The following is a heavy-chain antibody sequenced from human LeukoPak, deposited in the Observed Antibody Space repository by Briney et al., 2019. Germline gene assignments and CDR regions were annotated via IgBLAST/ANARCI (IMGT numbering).Heavy chain of an antibody. CDR3: AKGAEWLAPYYYYYMDV. CDR2: ISGSGGST. D-gene: IGHD6-19*01. V-gene: IGHV3-23*01. CDR1: GFTVSSNY. J-gene: IGHJ6*03. Sequence: GGSLRLSCAASGFTVSSNYMSWVRQAPGKGLEWVSAISGSGGSTYYADSVKGRFTISRDNSKNTLYLQMNSLRAEDTAVYYCAKGAEWLAPYYYYYMDVWGKGTTVTISS.